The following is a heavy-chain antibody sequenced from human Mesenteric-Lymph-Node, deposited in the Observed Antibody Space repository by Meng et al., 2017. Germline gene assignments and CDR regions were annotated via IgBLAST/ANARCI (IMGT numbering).Heavy chain of an antibody. D-gene: IGHD5-12*01. Sequence: QAQLQESGPGLVKPSQTLSHICTVAGGSISSGDYYWSWIRQPPGKSLEWIGYIYYSGSTYYNPSLKSRVTISVDTSKNQFSLRLSSVTAADTAVYYCARDLGVATSIAGFVYWGQGTLVTVSS. CDR2: IYYSGST. CDR1: GGSISSGDYY. V-gene: IGHV4-30-4*01. J-gene: IGHJ4*02. CDR3: ARDLGVATSIAGFVY.